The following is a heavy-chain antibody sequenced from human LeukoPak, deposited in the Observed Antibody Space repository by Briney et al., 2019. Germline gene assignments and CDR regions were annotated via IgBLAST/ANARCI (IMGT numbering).Heavy chain of an antibody. CDR2: ISNSGDYI. CDR1: GFTFSSFT. V-gene: IGHV3-21*01. J-gene: IGHJ3*02. Sequence: GGSLRLSCTVSGFTFSSFTMKWVRQGPGKGLEWVASISNSGDYISYADSLKGRFTISRDNAKNSLFLQMSSLRAEDTAVYYCAREMYAGWYFAFDIWGQGTMVTVSS. CDR3: AREMYAGWYFAFDI. D-gene: IGHD6-19*01.